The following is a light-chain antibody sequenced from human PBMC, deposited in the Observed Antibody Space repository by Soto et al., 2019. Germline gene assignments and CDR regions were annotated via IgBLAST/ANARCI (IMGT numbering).Light chain of an antibody. CDR2: GNR. Sequence: QSVLTQPPSVSGAPGQRVTLSCTGNTSNLGAGYDVHWYQQLPGAAPKLVIFGNRNRPSGVPERFSGSKSGTSASLAITELQAEDEADYYCSSYAGSSTYVFGSGTKVTVL. CDR1: TSNLGAGYD. J-gene: IGLJ1*01. CDR3: SSYAGSSTYV. V-gene: IGLV1-40*01.